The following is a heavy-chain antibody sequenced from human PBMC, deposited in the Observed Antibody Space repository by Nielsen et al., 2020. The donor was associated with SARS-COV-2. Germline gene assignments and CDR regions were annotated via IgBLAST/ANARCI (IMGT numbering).Heavy chain of an antibody. CDR3: ARGGVTTVTTQDAFDI. D-gene: IGHD4-17*01. CDR2: INPNSGGT. CDR1: GYTFTGYY. J-gene: IGHJ3*02. Sequence: ASVKVSCKASGYTFTGYYMHWVRQAPGQGLEWMGRINPNSGGTNYAQKFQGRVTMTRDTSISTAYMELSRLRSDDTAVYYCARGGVTTVTTQDAFDIWGQGTMVTVSS. V-gene: IGHV1-2*06.